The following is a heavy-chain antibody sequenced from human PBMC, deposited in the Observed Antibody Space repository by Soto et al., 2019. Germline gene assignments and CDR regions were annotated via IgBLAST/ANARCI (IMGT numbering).Heavy chain of an antibody. CDR3: ARLREEEGYCTNGVCHGAFDI. V-gene: IGHV5-51*01. J-gene: IGHJ3*02. Sequence: GESLKISCKGSGYRFTTYWIGWVRQVPGEGLECMGIIHPGDSDTRYSPSFQGQVTISADKSISTAYLQWSSLKASDTAMYYCARLREEEGYCTNGVCHGAFDIWGQGTMVTVSS. CDR1: GYRFTTYW. D-gene: IGHD2-8*01. CDR2: IHPGDSDT.